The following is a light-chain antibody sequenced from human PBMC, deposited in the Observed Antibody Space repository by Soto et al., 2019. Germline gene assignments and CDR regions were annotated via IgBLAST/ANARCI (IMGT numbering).Light chain of an antibody. Sequence: EIVMTQSPATLSVSPGERATLSCRASQSVRSNLACYQHNPGQAPGLLIYTTSTRATGIPAGFTGSGSGTEFSVTIGSLQSEDFAVYYCQEYNAWPLPFGGGTKVDIK. CDR1: QSVRSN. J-gene: IGKJ4*01. CDR3: QEYNAWPLP. CDR2: TTS. V-gene: IGKV3-15*01.